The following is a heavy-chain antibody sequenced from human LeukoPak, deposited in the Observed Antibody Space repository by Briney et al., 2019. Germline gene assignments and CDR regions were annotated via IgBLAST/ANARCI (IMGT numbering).Heavy chain of an antibody. J-gene: IGHJ3*02. V-gene: IGHV4-34*01. CDR2: IYYSGST. D-gene: IGHD3-22*01. Sequence: SETLSLTCAVYGGSFSGYYWSWTRQPPGKGLEWIGSIYYSGSTYYNPSLKSRVTISVDTSKNQFSLKLSSVTAADTAVYYCASKTRAGVHYYDSSGYYYAFDIWGQGTMVTVSS. CDR3: ASKTRAGVHYYDSSGYYYAFDI. CDR1: GGSFSGYY.